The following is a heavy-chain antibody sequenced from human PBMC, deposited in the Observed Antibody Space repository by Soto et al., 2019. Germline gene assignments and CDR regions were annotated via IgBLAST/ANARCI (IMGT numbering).Heavy chain of an antibody. Sequence: ASVKVSCKASGYTFTSYDINWVRQATGQGLEWMGWKNPNSGNTGYAQKFQGRVTMTRNTPISTAYMELSSLRSEDTAVYYCARVFIRDGWEVGTYYYSYMAVWGKGTTVTVPS. D-gene: IGHD1-7*01. J-gene: IGHJ6*03. CDR3: ARVFIRDGWEVGTYYYSYMAV. CDR1: GYTFTSYD. CDR2: KNPNSGNT. V-gene: IGHV1-8*01.